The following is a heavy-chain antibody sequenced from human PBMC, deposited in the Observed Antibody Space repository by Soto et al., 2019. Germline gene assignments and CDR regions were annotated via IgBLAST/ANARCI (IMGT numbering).Heavy chain of an antibody. Sequence: QVQLVESGGGVVQPGRSLRLSRAASGFTFSSCGMHWVRQAPGKGLEWVAVISYDGSNKYYADSVKGRFTISRDNSKNTLYLQMNSLRAEDTAVYYCAKAAGYCSSTSCYLAYWGQGTLVTVSS. V-gene: IGHV3-30*18. CDR2: ISYDGSNK. CDR1: GFTFSSCG. CDR3: AKAAGYCSSTSCYLAY. D-gene: IGHD2-2*01. J-gene: IGHJ4*02.